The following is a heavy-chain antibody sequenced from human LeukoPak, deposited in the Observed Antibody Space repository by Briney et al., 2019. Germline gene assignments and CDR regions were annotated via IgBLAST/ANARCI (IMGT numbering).Heavy chain of an antibody. J-gene: IGHJ3*02. Sequence: SVKVSCKASGGTFSTYAINWVRQAPGQGLEWMGGIIPIFATTDYAQEFQGRVTITADESTSTAYMELSSLRSEDPAVYYCAREGFFGSGSYPPTGQDAFDIWGQGTMVTVSS. CDR1: GGTFSTYA. CDR3: AREGFFGSGSYPPTGQDAFDI. D-gene: IGHD3-10*01. V-gene: IGHV1-69*13. CDR2: IIPIFATT.